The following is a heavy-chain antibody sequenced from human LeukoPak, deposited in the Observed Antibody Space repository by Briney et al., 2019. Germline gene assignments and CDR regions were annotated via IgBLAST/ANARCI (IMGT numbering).Heavy chain of an antibody. CDR3: ARDKYDFWSGYLGDY. V-gene: IGHV3-23*01. CDR2: ISGSAYST. CDR1: GFTFNSYA. D-gene: IGHD3-3*01. Sequence: QPGRSLRLSCAASGFTFNSYAMSWVRQAPGKGLEWVSSISGSAYSTNYADSVKGRFTISRDNSKNTLYLQMNSLRVEDTAVYYCARDKYDFWSGYLGDYWGQGTLVTVSS. J-gene: IGHJ4*02.